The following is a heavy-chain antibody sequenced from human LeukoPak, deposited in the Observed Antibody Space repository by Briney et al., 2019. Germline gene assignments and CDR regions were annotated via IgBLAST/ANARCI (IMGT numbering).Heavy chain of an antibody. CDR2: ISAYNGNT. Sequence: ASVKVSCKASGYTFTSYGISWVRQAPGQGLEWMGWISAYNGNTNYAQKLQGRVTMTTDTSTSTAYMELRSLRSDDTAVYYCARGRRITIFGVVTPRGYYYMDVWGKGTTVTLSS. V-gene: IGHV1-18*01. D-gene: IGHD3-3*01. CDR1: GYTFTSYG. CDR3: ARGRRITIFGVVTPRGYYYMDV. J-gene: IGHJ6*03.